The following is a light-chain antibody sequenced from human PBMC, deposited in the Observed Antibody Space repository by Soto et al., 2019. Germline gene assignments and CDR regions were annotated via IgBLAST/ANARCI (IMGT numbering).Light chain of an antibody. J-gene: IGKJ1*01. CDR2: AAS. Sequence: DIHMTQSPWSLSESGGYRVTITCRPSQAISNYLAWYQQKSAQFPKLLIYAASTLRSGVLSRFSGSVYGTDFTLTINSLQPEDVATYYCQKYNSAPRTFGQGTKVDIK. CDR1: QAISNY. CDR3: QKYNSAPRT. V-gene: IGKV1-27*01.